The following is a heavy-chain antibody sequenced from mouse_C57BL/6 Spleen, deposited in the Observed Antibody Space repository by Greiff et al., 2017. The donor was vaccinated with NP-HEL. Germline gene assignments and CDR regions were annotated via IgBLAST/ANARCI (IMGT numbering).Heavy chain of an antibody. V-gene: IGHV1-81*01. CDR1: GYTFTSYG. CDR3: AYYYGSSYGYFDV. Sequence: QVQLQQSGAELARPGASVKLSCKASGYTFTSYGISWVKQRTGQGLEWIGEIYPRSGNTYYNEKFKGKATLTADKSSSTAYMVLRSLTSEDSAVYVCAYYYGSSYGYFDVWGTGTTVTVSS. J-gene: IGHJ1*03. CDR2: IYPRSGNT. D-gene: IGHD1-1*01.